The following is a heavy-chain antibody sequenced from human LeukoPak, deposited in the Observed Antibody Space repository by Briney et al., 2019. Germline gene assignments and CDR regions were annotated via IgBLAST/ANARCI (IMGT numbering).Heavy chain of an antibody. CDR1: GFAFGGYA. CDR3: ARTIAQYSNSWLYFYYGLDV. CDR2: ISGGSEDT. J-gene: IGHJ6*02. V-gene: IGHV3-23*01. D-gene: IGHD6-13*01. Sequence: GGSLRLSCIASGFAFGGYAMSWVRQAPGKGLEWVSSISGGSEDTYYAGSVNGRFTISRDNSKSTLYLQMNSLRAEDTAVYYCARTIAQYSNSWLYFYYGLDVWGQGTTVTVS.